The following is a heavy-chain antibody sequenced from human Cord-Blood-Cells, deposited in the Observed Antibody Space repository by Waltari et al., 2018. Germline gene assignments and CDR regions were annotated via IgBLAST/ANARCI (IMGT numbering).Heavy chain of an antibody. D-gene: IGHD3-3*01. J-gene: IGHJ4*02. CDR2: INPNSGGT. V-gene: IGHV1-2*02. Sequence: QVQLVQPGAGVTKPGASVKVSCKASGYTFTAYYMHWVRPTPGQGLEWMGWINPNSGGTNYAQKFEVRVTMTRDTSISTAYMELSRLRSDDTAVYYCARDLNRDYDFWSGYDYWGQGTLVTVSS. CDR3: ARDLNRDYDFWSGYDY. CDR1: GYTFTAYY.